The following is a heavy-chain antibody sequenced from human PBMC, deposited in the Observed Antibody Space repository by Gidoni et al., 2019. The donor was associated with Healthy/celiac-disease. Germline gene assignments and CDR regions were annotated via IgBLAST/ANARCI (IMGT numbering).Heavy chain of an antibody. CDR1: GGSISSSNW. V-gene: IGHV4-4*02. CDR3: ARDSNYYDSSGYYNIDY. Sequence: QVQLQESGPGLVKPSGTLSLTCAVSGGSISSSNWWSWVRQPPGKGLEWIGEIYHSGSTNYNPSLKSRVTISVDKSKNQFSLKLSSVTAADTAVYYCARDSNYYDSSGYYNIDYWGQGTLVTVSS. J-gene: IGHJ4*02. CDR2: IYHSGST. D-gene: IGHD3-22*01.